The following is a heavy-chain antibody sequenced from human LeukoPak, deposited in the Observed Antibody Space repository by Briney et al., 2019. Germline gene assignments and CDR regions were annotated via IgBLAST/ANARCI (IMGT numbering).Heavy chain of an antibody. CDR3: TRDFYGDDGHHPFDY. D-gene: IGHD2/OR15-2a*01. CDR2: IYASGST. J-gene: IGHJ4*02. V-gene: IGHV4-4*07. CDR1: GGSISNYY. Sequence: SETLSLTCSVSGGSISNYYWNWIRQPAGKGLEWIGRIYASGSTNYNPSLKSRVTISMDKSKNHFSLNLKSVTAADTGFYYCTRDFYGDDGHHPFDYWGQGIQVTVSS.